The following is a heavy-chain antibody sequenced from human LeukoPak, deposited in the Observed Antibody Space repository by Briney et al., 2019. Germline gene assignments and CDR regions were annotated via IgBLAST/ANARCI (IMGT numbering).Heavy chain of an antibody. Sequence: SETLSLTCAVYGGSFSGYYWSWIRQPPGKGLDWIGEINHSGSTNYNPSLKSRVTISVDTSKNQFSLKLSSVTAADTAVYYCASAGRWLRFFDYWGQGTLVTVSS. CDR3: ASAGRWLRFFDY. CDR1: GGSFSGYY. D-gene: IGHD5-24*01. V-gene: IGHV4-34*01. J-gene: IGHJ4*02. CDR2: INHSGST.